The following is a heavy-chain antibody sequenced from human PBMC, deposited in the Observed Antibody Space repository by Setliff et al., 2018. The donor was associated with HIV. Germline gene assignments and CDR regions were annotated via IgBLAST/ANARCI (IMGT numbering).Heavy chain of an antibody. D-gene: IGHD3-3*01. CDR3: ASGDIDYWTGYYSRSGYFYYMDV. CDR2: IYHGGST. CDR1: GGSISSSNW. V-gene: IGHV4-4*02. Sequence: SETLSLTCAVSGGSISSSNWWSWVRQPPGKGLEWIGEIYHGGSTNYNPSLKSRVTISVDKSKNQFSLKLASVTAADTAVYYCASGDIDYWTGYYSRSGYFYYMDVWGRGTTVTVSS. J-gene: IGHJ6*03.